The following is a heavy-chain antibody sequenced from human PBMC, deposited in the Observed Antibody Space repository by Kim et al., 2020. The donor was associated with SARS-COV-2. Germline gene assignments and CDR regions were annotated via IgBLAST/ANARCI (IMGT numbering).Heavy chain of an antibody. CDR2: ISGSGSNT. V-gene: IGHV3-23*01. D-gene: IGHD3-22*01. CDR1: GSTFSSYA. CDR3: ATLPRRSLIEVVSNGYHI. Sequence: GGSLRLSCAASGSTFSSYAMSWVRQAPGKGLEWVSTISGSGSNTFFADSVKGRFTISRDNSKNTLYLQMNSLRAEDTAIYYCATLPRRSLIEVVSNGYHIWGQGTMVTVSS. J-gene: IGHJ3*02.